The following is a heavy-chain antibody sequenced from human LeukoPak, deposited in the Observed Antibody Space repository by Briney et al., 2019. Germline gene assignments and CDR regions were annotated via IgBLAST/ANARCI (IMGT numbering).Heavy chain of an antibody. V-gene: IGHV3-21*01. CDR1: GFTFSSYS. D-gene: IGHD2-2*01. CDR3: ARDTIVVVPAAMPFYYYYGMDV. CDR2: ISSSSSYI. J-gene: IGHJ6*02. Sequence: GGSLRLSCAASGFTFSSYSMNWVRQAPGKGLEWVSSISSSSSYIYYADSVKGRFTISRDNAKNSPYLQMNSLRAEDTAVYYCARDTIVVVPAAMPFYYYYGMDVWGQGTTVTVSS.